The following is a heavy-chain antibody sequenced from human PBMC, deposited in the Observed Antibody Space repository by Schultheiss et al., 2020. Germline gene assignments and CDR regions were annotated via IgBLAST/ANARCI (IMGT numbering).Heavy chain of an antibody. CDR3: ARSSSSWYPGAFDI. V-gene: IGHV1-8*01. J-gene: IGHJ3*02. CDR1: GSTFTSYD. CDR2: MNPNSGNT. D-gene: IGHD6-13*01. Sequence: ASVKVSCKASGSTFTSYDINWVRQATGQGLEWMGWMNPNSGNTGYAQKFQGRVTMTRNTSISTAYMELSSLRSEDTAVYYCARSSSSWYPGAFDIWGQGTMVTVSS.